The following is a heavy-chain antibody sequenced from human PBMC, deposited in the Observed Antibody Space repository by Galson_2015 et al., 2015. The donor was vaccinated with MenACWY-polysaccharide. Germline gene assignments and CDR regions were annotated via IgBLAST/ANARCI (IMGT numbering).Heavy chain of an antibody. CDR3: AKDASNSWFDS. D-gene: IGHD4-23*01. CDR1: GFTFSTYG. V-gene: IGHV3-23*01. J-gene: IGHJ5*01. Sequence: SLRLSCAASGFTFSTYGMGWVRQAPGKGLEWVSTLDGSGTNTYYADSVRGRFTLSRDNSKKMLYLQVNSLRAEDTALYYCAKDASNSWFDSWGQGTLVTVSS. CDR2: LDGSGTNT.